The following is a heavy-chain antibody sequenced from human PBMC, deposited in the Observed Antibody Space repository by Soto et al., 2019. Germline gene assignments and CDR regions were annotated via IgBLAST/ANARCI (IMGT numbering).Heavy chain of an antibody. CDR2: IYSTGSS. D-gene: IGHD1-26*01. V-gene: IGHV4-59*01. CDR3: ARGERKVNWRPYFDT. Sequence: SETLSLTCTVSGDSLSLYYWSWIRLSPGKGLEWIGYIYSTGSSNHNPSLRDRVAVSADASKNQFYLTLSSMTAADTAVYYCARGERKVNWRPYFDTWGQGIQVTVSS. CDR1: GDSLSLYY. J-gene: IGHJ5*02.